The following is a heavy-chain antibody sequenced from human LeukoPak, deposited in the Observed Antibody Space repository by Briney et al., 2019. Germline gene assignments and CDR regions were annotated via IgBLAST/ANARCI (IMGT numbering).Heavy chain of an antibody. CDR3: ARQTAMGRSGDY. Sequence: GESLKISCKASGYSFTSYWIGWVRQMPGKGLEWMGIIDPSDSDTRYTPSFQGQVTISADKSLSTAYLQWNSLKASDSAMYYCARQTAMGRSGDYWGQGTLVTVSS. CDR2: IDPSDSDT. CDR1: GYSFTSYW. V-gene: IGHV5-51*01. J-gene: IGHJ4*02. D-gene: IGHD5-18*01.